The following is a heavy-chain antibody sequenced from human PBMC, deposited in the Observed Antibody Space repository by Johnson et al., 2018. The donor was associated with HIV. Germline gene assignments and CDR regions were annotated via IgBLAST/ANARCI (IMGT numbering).Heavy chain of an antibody. CDR2: IKSKTDGGTK. J-gene: IGHJ3*02. CDR3: TTDGEDYGDYVNAFDI. V-gene: IGHV3-15*01. Sequence: VQLVESGGGLVKPGGSLRLSCAASGFTFSSYWMSWVRQAPGKGLEWVGRIKSKTDGGTKDYAAPVKGRFTISRDDSKNTLYLQMNSLKTEDTAVYYCTTDGEDYGDYVNAFDIWGQGTMVTVSS. CDR1: GFTFSSYW. D-gene: IGHD4-17*01.